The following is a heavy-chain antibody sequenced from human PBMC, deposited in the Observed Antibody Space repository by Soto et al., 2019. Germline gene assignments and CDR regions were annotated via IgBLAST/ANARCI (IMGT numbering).Heavy chain of an antibody. V-gene: IGHV1-18*01. CDR2: ISAYNGNT. D-gene: IGHD3-10*01. CDR1: GYTFTNFG. CDR3: SRVDPGETSPFDH. Sequence: VASVKVSCKASGYTFTNFGISWVRQAPGQGLEWMGWISAYNGNTNYAQNFQGRVTMTRDTSTSTVYMEVSSLRSEDTAVYYCSRVDPGETSPFDHWGQGTLVTVSS. J-gene: IGHJ4*02.